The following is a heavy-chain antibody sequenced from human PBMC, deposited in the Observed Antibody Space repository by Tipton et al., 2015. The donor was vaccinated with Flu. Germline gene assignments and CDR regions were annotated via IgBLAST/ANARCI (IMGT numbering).Heavy chain of an antibody. CDR2: ISSSGSTI. J-gene: IGHJ3*02. D-gene: IGHD6-13*01. V-gene: IGHV3-48*03. Sequence: SLRLSCAASGFTFSSYEMNWVRQAPGKGLEWVSYISSSGSTIYYADSVKGRFTISRDNSKNTLYLQMNSLRAEDTAVYYCARDDGYSSSWYEAFDIWGQGTMVTVSS. CDR3: ARDDGYSSSWYEAFDI. CDR1: GFTFSSYE.